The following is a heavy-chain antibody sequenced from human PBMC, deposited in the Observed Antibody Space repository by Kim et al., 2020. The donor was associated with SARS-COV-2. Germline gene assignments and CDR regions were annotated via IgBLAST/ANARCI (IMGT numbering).Heavy chain of an antibody. CDR3: ARQKGYYDSSGYPDY. D-gene: IGHD3-22*01. V-gene: IGHV4-39*01. J-gene: IGHJ4*02. Sequence: NPSPNSRVTISVDTSKNQFSLKLTSVTAADTAIYYCARQKGYYDSSGYPDYWGQGTLVTVSS.